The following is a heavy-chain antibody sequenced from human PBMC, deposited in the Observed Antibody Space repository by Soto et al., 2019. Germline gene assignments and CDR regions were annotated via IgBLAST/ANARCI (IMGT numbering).Heavy chain of an antibody. V-gene: IGHV3-23*01. Sequence: PGGSLRLSCAASGFTFSSYAMNWVRQSPGKGLEWVSLISGSADRTYYTDSVKGRFTISRDNSMNTLYLQMSSLRAEDTAVYYCARDPSLTGGNTNGYIDYWGPGTLVTVSS. CDR2: ISGSADRT. J-gene: IGHJ4*02. D-gene: IGHD2-15*01. CDR1: GFTFSSYA. CDR3: ARDPSLTGGNTNGYIDY.